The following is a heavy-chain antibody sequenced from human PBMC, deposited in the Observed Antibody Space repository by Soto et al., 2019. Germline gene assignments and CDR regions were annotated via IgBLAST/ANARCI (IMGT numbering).Heavy chain of an antibody. J-gene: IGHJ6*02. CDR3: AKNPENYYYGMDV. Sequence: QVQLVQSGAEVKKPGSSVKVSCKASGGTFSSYAISWVRQAPGQGLEWMGGIIPIFGTANYAQKFQGRVTSTAEESTRTAYMELSSLRSEDTAVYYCAKNPENYYYGMDVWGQGTTVTVSS. CDR1: GGTFSSYA. CDR2: IIPIFGTA. V-gene: IGHV1-69*12.